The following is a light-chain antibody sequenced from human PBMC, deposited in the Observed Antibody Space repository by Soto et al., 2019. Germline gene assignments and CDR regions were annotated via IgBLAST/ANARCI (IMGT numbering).Light chain of an antibody. V-gene: IGKV3-20*01. J-gene: IGKJ3*01. CDR3: QQYGRSPFT. CDR1: QSVSSSN. Sequence: PLAIAPLSCRASQSVSSSNFAWYQQKPAQAPRLLIYGASRRAPGIPERFSASGSGTDFTLTISRLEPEDFAVYYCQQYGRSPFTFGPGTKVDIK. CDR2: GAS.